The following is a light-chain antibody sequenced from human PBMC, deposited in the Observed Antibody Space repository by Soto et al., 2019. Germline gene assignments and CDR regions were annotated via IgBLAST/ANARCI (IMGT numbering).Light chain of an antibody. J-gene: IGKJ5*01. CDR1: QSVFNNY. V-gene: IGKV3-20*01. Sequence: EIALAQSPGTLSLSPGERATISCRASQSVFNNYLAWYQQKPGQAPRLLIYAASSRATDIPDRVSGIGSGTHFPLTISRLEPEDSAVYYCQQYGSSHPITFGQGTRLEIK. CDR3: QQYGSSHPIT. CDR2: AAS.